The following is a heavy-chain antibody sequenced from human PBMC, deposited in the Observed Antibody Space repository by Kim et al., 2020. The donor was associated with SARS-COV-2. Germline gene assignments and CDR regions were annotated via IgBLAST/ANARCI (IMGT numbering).Heavy chain of an antibody. D-gene: IGHD3-16*01. J-gene: IGHJ6*02. V-gene: IGHV4-30-2*01. CDR2: TT. Sequence: TTYNSPSLKGRVTISLDRSRTQFFLNLNSVTAADTAVYYCARGSYASGMDVWGQGTAVTVSS. CDR3: ARGSYASGMDV.